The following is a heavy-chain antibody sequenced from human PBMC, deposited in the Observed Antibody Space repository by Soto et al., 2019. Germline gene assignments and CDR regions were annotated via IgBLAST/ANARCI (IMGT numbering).Heavy chain of an antibody. V-gene: IGHV1-2*04. J-gene: IGHJ4*02. CDR3: ARARDYDFWSGPYYFDY. D-gene: IGHD3-3*01. CDR1: GYTFTGYY. Sequence: ASVKVSCKASGYTFTGYYMHWGRQAPGQGLEWMGWINPNSGGTNYAQKFQGWVTMTRDTSISTAYMELSRLRSDDTAVYYCARARDYDFWSGPYYFDYWGQGTLVTVSS. CDR2: INPNSGGT.